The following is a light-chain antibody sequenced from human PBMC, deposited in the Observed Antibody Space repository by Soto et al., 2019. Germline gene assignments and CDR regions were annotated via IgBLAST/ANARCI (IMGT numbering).Light chain of an antibody. V-gene: IGKV3-15*01. J-gene: IGKJ1*01. CDR3: QQYGSSGT. CDR1: QSVSSN. Sequence: EIVMTQSPAPLSVSPGERATLSCRASQSVSSNLAWYQQKPGQAPXLLIYGASTRATGIPARFSGSGSGTVFTLTISRLEPEDFAVYYCQQYGSSGTLGQGTKVDIK. CDR2: GAS.